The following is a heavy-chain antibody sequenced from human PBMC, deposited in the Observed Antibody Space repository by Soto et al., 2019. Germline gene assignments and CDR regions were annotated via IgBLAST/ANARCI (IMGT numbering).Heavy chain of an antibody. CDR1: GGSISSSSYY. CDR3: ARRSTYYYGSGEGCFDY. Sequence: QLQLQESGPGLVKPSETLSLTCTVSGGSISSSSYYWGWIRQPPGKGLEWIGSIYYSGSTYYNPSLKSRVTISVDTSKNQFSLKLSSVTAADTAVYYCARRSTYYYGSGEGCFDYWGQGTLVTVSS. J-gene: IGHJ4*02. CDR2: IYYSGST. D-gene: IGHD3-10*01. V-gene: IGHV4-39*01.